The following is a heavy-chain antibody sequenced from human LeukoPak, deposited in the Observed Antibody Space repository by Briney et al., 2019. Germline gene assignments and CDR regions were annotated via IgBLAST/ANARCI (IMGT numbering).Heavy chain of an antibody. Sequence: PGGSLRLSCAASGFTFSSYWMSWVRQAPGKGLEWVANIKQDGSEKYYVDSVKGRFTISRDNAKNSLYLQMNSLRAEDTAMYYCARAQPTETYYDFWSGYSAPGWFDPWGQGTLVTVSS. CDR1: GFTFSSYW. D-gene: IGHD3-3*01. J-gene: IGHJ5*02. CDR2: IKQDGSEK. V-gene: IGHV3-7*04. CDR3: ARAQPTETYYDFWSGYSAPGWFDP.